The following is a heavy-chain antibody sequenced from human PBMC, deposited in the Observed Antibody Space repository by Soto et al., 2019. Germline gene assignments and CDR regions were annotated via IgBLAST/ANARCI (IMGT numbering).Heavy chain of an antibody. CDR1: GFTFSSYG. J-gene: IGHJ4*02. CDR2: ISYDGSNK. D-gene: IGHD5-18*01. V-gene: IGHV3-30*18. CDR3: AKGPRVRVQLWPDY. Sequence: HPGGSLRLSCAASGFTFSSYGMHWVRQAPGKGLEWVAVISYDGSNKYYADSVKGRFTISRDNSKNTLYLQMNSLRAEDTAVYYCAKGPRVRVQLWPDYWGQGTLVTVSS.